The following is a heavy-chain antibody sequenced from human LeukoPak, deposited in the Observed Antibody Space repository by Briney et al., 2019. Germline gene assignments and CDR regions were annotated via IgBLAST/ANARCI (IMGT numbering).Heavy chain of an antibody. CDR3: VREGEYSSGWYYFDY. J-gene: IGHJ4*02. V-gene: IGHV3-21*01. CDR2: ISSSSTYI. D-gene: IGHD6-19*01. Sequence: GGSLRLSCAASGVTFSTYTMNWGRQAPGKGLEWVSSISSSSTYIYYTDILKGRFTISTDNAKNSPYLQMNSLRAEDTAVYYCVREGEYSSGWYYFDYWGQGTTVTVSS. CDR1: GVTFSTYT.